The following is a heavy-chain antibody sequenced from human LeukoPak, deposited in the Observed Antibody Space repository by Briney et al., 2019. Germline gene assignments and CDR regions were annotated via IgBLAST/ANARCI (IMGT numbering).Heavy chain of an antibody. CDR2: VDPDDGQR. CDR3: AAVSGRYTLLDA. J-gene: IGHJ5*02. D-gene: IGHD1-26*01. Sequence: GASVKVPCKISGYTLNDISVHWVRQPPGKGLEWMGGVDPDDGQRVYAQRFQGRVTMTEDTSTNTAYMELSRLRSEDTAVYFCAAVSGRYTLLDAWGQGALVTVST. CDR1: GYTLNDIS. V-gene: IGHV1-24*01.